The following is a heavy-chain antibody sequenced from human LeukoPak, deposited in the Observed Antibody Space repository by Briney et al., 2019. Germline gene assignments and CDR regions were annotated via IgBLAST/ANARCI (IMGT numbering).Heavy chain of an antibody. CDR3: ARATPAGYCSGGSCYDDQPSAIWAYYYYYMDV. Sequence: SETLSLTCTVSGGSISSYYWSWIRQPAGKGLEWIGRIYTSGSTNYNPSLKSRVTISVDKSKNQFSLKLSSVTAADTAVYYCARATPAGYCSGGSCYDDQPSAIWAYYYYYMDVWGKGTTVTVSS. J-gene: IGHJ6*03. D-gene: IGHD2-15*01. V-gene: IGHV4-4*07. CDR1: GGSISSYY. CDR2: IYTSGST.